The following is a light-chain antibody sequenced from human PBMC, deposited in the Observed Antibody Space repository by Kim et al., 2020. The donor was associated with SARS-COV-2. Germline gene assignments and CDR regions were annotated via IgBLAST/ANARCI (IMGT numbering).Light chain of an antibody. V-gene: IGKV3-15*01. CDR3: QQYNNWPPLT. CDR1: QSVSSS. Sequence: SPGERATPSCRASQSVSSSLAWYQQKPGQAPRLLIYGAYTRATGIPARFSGSGSGTEFTLTISSLQSEDFAVYYCQQYNNWPPLTFGGGTKVDIK. CDR2: GAY. J-gene: IGKJ4*01.